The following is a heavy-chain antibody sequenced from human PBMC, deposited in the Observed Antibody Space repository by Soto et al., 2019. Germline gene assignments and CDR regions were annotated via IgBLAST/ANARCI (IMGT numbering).Heavy chain of an antibody. Sequence: EVHLLESGGGLVQPGGSLRLSCEASGFSFDSHEMSWVRQAPGKGLVWVSTISYRGGSTYYADSVKGRFTVSRDNSKNTVYLQMSSLRADDTARYYCAKYCVSTSCYARYFDSWGQGTLVTVSP. D-gene: IGHD2-2*01. CDR1: GFSFDSHE. CDR2: ISYRGGST. CDR3: AKYCVSTSCYARYFDS. J-gene: IGHJ4*02. V-gene: IGHV3-23*01.